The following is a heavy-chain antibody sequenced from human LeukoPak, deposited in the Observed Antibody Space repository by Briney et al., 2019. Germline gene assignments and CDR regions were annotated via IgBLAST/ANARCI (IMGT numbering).Heavy chain of an antibody. CDR2: FEPEDGET. CDR3: ATRGPLVPPTYYYCNYMDV. D-gene: IGHD6-6*01. J-gene: IGHJ6*03. V-gene: IGHV1-24*01. CDR1: GFTLTGLC. Sequence: ASVKVSCTVSGFTLTGLCMHWVRQAPGKGLEWMGGFEPEDGETSYAETLKGRVTMTEDTSTDTAYMELSSLRSEDTAVYYCATRGPLVPPTYYYCNYMDVWGKGTTVTVSS.